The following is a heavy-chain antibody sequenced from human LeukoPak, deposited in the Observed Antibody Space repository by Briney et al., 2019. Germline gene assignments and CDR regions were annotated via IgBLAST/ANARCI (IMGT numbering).Heavy chain of an antibody. J-gene: IGHJ4*02. CDR1: GGTFSSYA. CDR2: ITPIFGTA. Sequence: GASVKVSCKASGGTFSSYAISWVRQAPGQGLEWMGGITPIFGTANYAQKFQGRVTITADESTSTAYMELSSLRSEDTAVYYCARGKMATIRYFDYWGQGTLVTVSS. CDR3: ARGKMATIRYFDY. V-gene: IGHV1-69*13. D-gene: IGHD5-24*01.